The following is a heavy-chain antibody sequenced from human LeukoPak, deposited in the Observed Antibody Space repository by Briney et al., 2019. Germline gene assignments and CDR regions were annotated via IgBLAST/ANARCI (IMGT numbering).Heavy chain of an antibody. CDR3: ARDPHYYASGSYSLDY. D-gene: IGHD3-10*01. CDR2: ISYDGSNK. Sequence: PGRSLRLSCAASGFTFTSYAMHWVRQAPGKGLAWVAVISYDGSNKYYADSVKGRFTISRDNSKNTLDMQMNSLRPEDTAVYYCARDPHYYASGSYSLDYWGQGILVTVSS. CDR1: GFTFTSYA. J-gene: IGHJ4*02. V-gene: IGHV3-30-3*01.